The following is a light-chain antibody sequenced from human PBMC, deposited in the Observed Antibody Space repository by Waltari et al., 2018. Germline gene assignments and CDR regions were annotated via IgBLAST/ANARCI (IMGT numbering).Light chain of an antibody. CDR3: QKYDRLPAT. J-gene: IGKJ1*01. Sequence: EIVLTQSPGTLSLSPGERGTLSCRASQSVSRFLAWYQQKPGQAPRLLIYGASTRATGIPDRCSGSGSGTDLSLTISRLEAEDFAVYYCQKYDRLPATFGQGTKVEIK. V-gene: IGKV3-20*01. CDR2: GAS. CDR1: QSVSRF.